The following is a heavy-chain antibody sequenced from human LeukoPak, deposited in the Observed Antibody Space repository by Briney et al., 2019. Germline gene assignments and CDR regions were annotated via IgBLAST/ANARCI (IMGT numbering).Heavy chain of an antibody. V-gene: IGHV1-2*02. D-gene: IGHD3-22*01. J-gene: IGHJ5*02. CDR2: INPSIGVT. CDR1: GYTFTGYY. Sequence: ASVKVSCKASGYTFTGYYIHWVRQAPGQGLEWMGWINPSIGVTNYAQKFQGRVTMTRDTSISTAYMDLSRLRSDDTAVYYRAREVRYYETNGYAVPGPKWFDPWGQGTPVTVSS. CDR3: AREVRYYETNGYAVPGPKWFDP.